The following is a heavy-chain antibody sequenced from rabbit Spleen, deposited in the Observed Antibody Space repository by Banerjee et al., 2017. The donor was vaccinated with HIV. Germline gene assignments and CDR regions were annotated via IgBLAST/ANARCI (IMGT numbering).Heavy chain of an antibody. CDR2: INAATAKP. D-gene: IGHD1-1*01. V-gene: IGHV1S40*01. Sequence: QSLEESGGGLVQPEGSLALTCKASGFSFSSSYDICWVRQAPGKGLEWIACINAATAKPVYATWAKGRFTISRTSSTTVTLRMTSLTAADRATYFCARDLVGVIGWNFYLWGQGTLVTVS. CDR3: ARDLVGVIGWNFYL. J-gene: IGHJ4*01. CDR1: GFSFSSSYD.